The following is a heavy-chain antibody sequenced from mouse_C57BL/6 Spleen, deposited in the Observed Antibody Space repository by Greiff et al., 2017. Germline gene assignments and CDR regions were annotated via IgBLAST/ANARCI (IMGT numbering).Heavy chain of an antibody. CDR2: IDPETGGT. D-gene: IGHD2-3*01. Sequence: QVQLKESGAELVRPGASVTLSCKASGYTFTDYEMHWVKQTPVHGLEWIGAIDPETGGTAYNQKFKGKAILTADKSSSTAYMELRSLTSEDSAVYYCTRSDGGAMDYWGQGTSVTVSS. J-gene: IGHJ4*01. CDR3: TRSDGGAMDY. V-gene: IGHV1-15*01. CDR1: GYTFTDYE.